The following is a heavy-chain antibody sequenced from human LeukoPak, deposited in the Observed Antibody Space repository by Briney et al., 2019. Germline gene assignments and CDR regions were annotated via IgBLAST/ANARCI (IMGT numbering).Heavy chain of an antibody. D-gene: IGHD5-24*01. CDR3: ARVRYNWYYFDY. J-gene: IGHJ4*02. CDR1: GGSISSSSYF. V-gene: IGHV4-39*07. Sequence: PSETLPLTCTVSGGSISSSSYFWGWIRQPPGKGLEWIGNIYYSGSTYYNPSLKSRVTISVDTSKNQFSLKLSSVTAADTAVYYCARVRYNWYYFDYWGQGTLVTVSS. CDR2: IYYSGST.